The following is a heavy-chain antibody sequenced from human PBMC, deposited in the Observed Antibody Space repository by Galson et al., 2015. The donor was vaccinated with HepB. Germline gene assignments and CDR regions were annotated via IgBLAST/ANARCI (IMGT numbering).Heavy chain of an antibody. CDR1: GYTFTNYA. Sequence: SVKVSCKASGYTFTNYAMHWVRQAPGQSLEWMGWINAGNGNTKYSQKFQGRVTITRDTSGSTAYMELCSLRSEDTAVYYCAKDPGKYHYYYMDVWGKGTTVTVSS. CDR3: AKDPGKYHYYYMDV. CDR2: INAGNGNT. V-gene: IGHV1-3*01. D-gene: IGHD1-26*01. J-gene: IGHJ6*03.